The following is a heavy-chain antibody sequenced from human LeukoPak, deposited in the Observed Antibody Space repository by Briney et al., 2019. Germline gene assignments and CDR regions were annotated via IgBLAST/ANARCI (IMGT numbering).Heavy chain of an antibody. CDR1: GFTFSSYS. Sequence: PGGSLRLSCAASGFTFSSYSMNWVRQVPGKGLECLANIKEDGSETYYADSVEGRFTISRDNPKNLLFLQINSLRVEDTAVYYCARETPRRGETRDGYRWGQGTVVTVSS. D-gene: IGHD5-24*01. J-gene: IGHJ4*02. CDR2: IKEDGSET. V-gene: IGHV3-7*01. CDR3: ARETPRRGETRDGYR.